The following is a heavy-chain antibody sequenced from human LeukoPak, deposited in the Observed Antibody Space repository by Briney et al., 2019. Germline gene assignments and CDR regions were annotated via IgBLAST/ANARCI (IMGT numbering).Heavy chain of an antibody. CDR2: IGNSGGNT. J-gene: IGHJ4*02. CDR1: GFTFASYA. CDR3: AKDLRYCSAGTCYYEYYFDY. Sequence: GGSLRLSCAASGFTFASYAMAWVRQAPGKGLEWVSAIGNSGGNTYYADSVKGRFTISRDNSKNTLYLQMNNLRAEDTALYYCAKDLRYCSAGTCYYEYYFDYWGQGTLVTVSS. V-gene: IGHV3-23*01. D-gene: IGHD2-15*01.